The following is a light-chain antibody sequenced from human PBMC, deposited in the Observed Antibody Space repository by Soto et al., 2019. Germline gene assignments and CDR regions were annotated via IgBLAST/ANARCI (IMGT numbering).Light chain of an antibody. Sequence: QSVLTQPASVSGSPGQSITISCTGTSSDVGAYKYVSWHQQHPDKAPKVLIYEVNNRPSGVSDRFSGSKSGNTASLTISGLQAEDEADYYCSSYTSSNTAIFGGGTQLTVL. V-gene: IGLV2-14*01. CDR2: EVN. CDR3: SSYTSSNTAI. J-gene: IGLJ7*01. CDR1: SSDVGAYKY.